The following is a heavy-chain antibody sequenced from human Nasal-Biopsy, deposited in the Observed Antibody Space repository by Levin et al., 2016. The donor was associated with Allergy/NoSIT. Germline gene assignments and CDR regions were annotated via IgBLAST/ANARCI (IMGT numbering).Heavy chain of an antibody. CDR1: GGSISSARGRYY. CDR3: VNDFGDYTDY. D-gene: IGHD4-17*01. J-gene: IGHJ4*02. CDR2: IYYSGST. Sequence: SETLSLTCVVSGGSISSARGRYYWGWIRQPPGKGLEWIGSIYYSGSTYYNPSLQSRVTISADTSRNQFSLKMSSVTAADTAVYYCVNDFGDYTDYWGQGTLVTVSS. V-gene: IGHV4-39*01.